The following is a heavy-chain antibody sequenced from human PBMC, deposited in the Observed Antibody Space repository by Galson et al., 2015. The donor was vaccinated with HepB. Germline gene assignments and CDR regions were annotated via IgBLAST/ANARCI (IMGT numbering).Heavy chain of an antibody. CDR1: GFTVSSNY. Sequence: SLRLSCAASGFTVSSNYMSRVRQAPGKGLEWVSVIYGGGSTYYADSVKGRFSISRDNSKNTLSLQMSSLRAEDTAVYYCARGTPYNFDTSGYFPLYYLDYGGQGTLVTVSS. J-gene: IGHJ4*02. V-gene: IGHV3-66*02. CDR3: ARGTPYNFDTSGYFPLYYLDY. D-gene: IGHD3-22*01. CDR2: IYGGGST.